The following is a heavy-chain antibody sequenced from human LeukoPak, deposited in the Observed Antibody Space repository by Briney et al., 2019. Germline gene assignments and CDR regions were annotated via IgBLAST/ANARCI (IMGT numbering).Heavy chain of an antibody. D-gene: IGHD4-17*01. Sequence: SVKVSCKASGGTFSSYTISWVRQAPGQGLEWMGRFIPILGIAIYAQKFQGRVTITADTSTSTAYMELSSLRSEDTAVYYCARTHDYGAGFDYWGQGTLVTVSS. J-gene: IGHJ4*02. CDR3: ARTHDYGAGFDY. CDR2: FIPILGIA. V-gene: IGHV1-69*02. CDR1: GGTFSSYT.